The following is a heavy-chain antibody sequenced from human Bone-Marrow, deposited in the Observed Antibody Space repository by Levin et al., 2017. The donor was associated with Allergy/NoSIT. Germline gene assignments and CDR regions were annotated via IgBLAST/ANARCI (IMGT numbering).Heavy chain of an antibody. CDR3: AGARMGSSWYVWFDP. J-gene: IGHJ5*02. Sequence: GESLKISCKASGYTFTRYDINWVRQATGQGLEWMGWMNPNSGNTGYAQKFQGRVTMTRNTSISTAYMELSSLRSEDTAVYYCAGARMGSSWYVWFDPWGQGTLVTVSS. CDR1: GYTFTRYD. CDR2: MNPNSGNT. V-gene: IGHV1-8*01. D-gene: IGHD6-13*01.